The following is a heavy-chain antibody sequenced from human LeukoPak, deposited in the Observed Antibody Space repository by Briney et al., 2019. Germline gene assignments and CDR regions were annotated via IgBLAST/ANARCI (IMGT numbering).Heavy chain of an antibody. CDR2: ISGSGGST. J-gene: IGHJ4*02. Sequence: PGGSLRLSCAASGFSVSGKFMSWVRQAPGKGLEWVSAISGSGGSTYYADSVKGRFTISRDNSKNTLYLQMNSLRAEDTAVYYCAKQGMVAATRAVDYWGQGTLVTVSS. CDR1: GFSVSGKF. D-gene: IGHD2-15*01. V-gene: IGHV3-23*01. CDR3: AKQGMVAATRAVDY.